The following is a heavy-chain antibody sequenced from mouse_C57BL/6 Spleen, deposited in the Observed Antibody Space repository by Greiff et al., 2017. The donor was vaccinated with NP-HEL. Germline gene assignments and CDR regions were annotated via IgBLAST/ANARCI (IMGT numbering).Heavy chain of an antibody. Sequence: QVQLKQPGAELVKPGASVKLSCKASGYTFTSYWMHWVKQRPGQGLEWIGMIHPNSGSTNYNEKFKSKATLTVDKSSSTAYMQLSSLTSEDSAVYYCARSREAYYYGSSYEDYAMDYWGQGTSVTVSS. CDR3: ARSREAYYYGSSYEDYAMDY. CDR2: IHPNSGST. J-gene: IGHJ4*01. CDR1: GYTFTSYW. V-gene: IGHV1-64*01. D-gene: IGHD1-1*01.